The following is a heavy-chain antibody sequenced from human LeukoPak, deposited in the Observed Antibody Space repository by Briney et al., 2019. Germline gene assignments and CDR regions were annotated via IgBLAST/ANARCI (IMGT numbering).Heavy chain of an antibody. V-gene: IGHV5-51*01. CDR3: GRGGYSGYEFDY. Sequence: GESLKISCRPSGNSFSANWIGWVRQMHGKGLEWMGVIYPGDSDTRYSPSFQGQVTMSADKSISTAYLQWSSLKASDRAMYYCGRGGYSGYEFDYWGQGTLVTVSS. CDR1: GNSFSANW. J-gene: IGHJ4*02. CDR2: IYPGDSDT. D-gene: IGHD5-12*01.